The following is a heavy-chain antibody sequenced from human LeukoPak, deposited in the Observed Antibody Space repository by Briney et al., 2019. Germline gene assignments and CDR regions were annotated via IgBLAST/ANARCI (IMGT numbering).Heavy chain of an antibody. Sequence: ASVTVSCQASGYTFSEYGVSWVRQAPGQGPEWMGWISAYNGNTKYAQKLQGRVTLTTDTSTNTAYMELTNLRSDDTAVYYCAREGLSTIIFYLDYWGQGTLVTVSS. J-gene: IGHJ4*02. CDR3: AREGLSTIIFYLDY. CDR1: GYTFSEYG. CDR2: ISAYNGNT. D-gene: IGHD3-10*01. V-gene: IGHV1-18*01.